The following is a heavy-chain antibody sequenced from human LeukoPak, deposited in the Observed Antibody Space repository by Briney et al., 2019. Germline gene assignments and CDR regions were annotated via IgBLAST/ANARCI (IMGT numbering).Heavy chain of an antibody. CDR2: INHSGST. CDR3: AIFPRDY. J-gene: IGHJ4*02. V-gene: IGHV4-34*01. Sequence: SETLSLTCAVYGGSFSGYYWSWIRQPPGKGLEWIGEINHSGSTNYNPSLKSRVTISVDTSKNQFSLKLSSVTAADTAVYYCAIFPRDYWGQGTLVTVSS. CDR1: GGSFSGYY.